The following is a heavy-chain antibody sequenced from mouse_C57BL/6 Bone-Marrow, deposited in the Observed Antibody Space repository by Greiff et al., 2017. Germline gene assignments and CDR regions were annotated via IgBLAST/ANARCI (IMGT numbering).Heavy chain of an antibody. CDR1: GFNIKDDY. CDR2: IDPENGDT. J-gene: IGHJ2*01. D-gene: IGHD1-1*01. V-gene: IGHV14-4*01. CDR3: TRGSITSEGY. Sequence: VQLQQSGAELVRPGASVKLSCTASGFNIKDDYMHWVKQRPEQGLEWIGWIDPENGDTEYASKFQGKATITADTSSNTAYLQLSSLTSEDTAVYYCTRGSITSEGYWGQGTTLTVSS.